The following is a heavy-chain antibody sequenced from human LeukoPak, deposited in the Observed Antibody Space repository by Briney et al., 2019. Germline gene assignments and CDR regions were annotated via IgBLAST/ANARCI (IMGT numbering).Heavy chain of an antibody. CDR2: ISSSSSYI. Sequence: GGSLRLSCAASGFTFSSYSMNWVRQAPGKGLEWVSSISSSSSYIYYADSVKGRFTISRDNAKNSLYLQMNSLRAEDTAVYYCAKGHHYYGSGSYCDYWGQGTLVTVSS. D-gene: IGHD3-10*01. V-gene: IGHV3-21*04. CDR1: GFTFSSYS. J-gene: IGHJ4*02. CDR3: AKGHHYYGSGSYCDY.